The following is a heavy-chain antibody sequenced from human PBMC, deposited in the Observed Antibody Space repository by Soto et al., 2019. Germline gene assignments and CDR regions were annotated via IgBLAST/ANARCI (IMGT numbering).Heavy chain of an antibody. CDR3: ARSYSSSWYDYFQH. Sequence: SETLSLTCTISGCSISSYYWSWIRQPPGKGLEWIGYIDYSGSTNYNPSLRSRVTISVDTSKNQFSLNLTSVTAADTAVYYCARSYSSSWYDYFQHWGQGTLVTVSS. D-gene: IGHD6-13*01. V-gene: IGHV4-59*08. CDR2: IDYSGST. CDR1: GCSISSYY. J-gene: IGHJ1*01.